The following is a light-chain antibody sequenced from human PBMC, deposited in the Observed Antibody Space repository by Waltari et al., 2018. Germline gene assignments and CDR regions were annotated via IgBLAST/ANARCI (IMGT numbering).Light chain of an antibody. CDR3: CSYAGQFTWV. CDR2: AVS. Sequence: QSALTQPPSVSGSPGQSVTISCTGTSIDLKDAKYVSWFQQNPGKAPKVIMFAVSERPSGVPDRFSGSKSGNTASLTISGLQSEDESHYFCCSYAGQFTWVFGGGTKLTVL. CDR1: SIDLKDAKY. J-gene: IGLJ2*01. V-gene: IGLV2-11*01.